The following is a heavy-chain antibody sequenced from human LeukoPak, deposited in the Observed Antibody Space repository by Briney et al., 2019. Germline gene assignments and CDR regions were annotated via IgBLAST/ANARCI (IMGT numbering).Heavy chain of an antibody. CDR2: IYYSGST. D-gene: IGHD3-22*01. CDR1: GGSISSGDYY. J-gene: IGHJ4*02. Sequence: SETLSLTCTVSGGSISSGDYYWSWIRQPPGKGLEWIGYIYYSGSTYYNPSLKSRVTISVDTSKNQFSLKLSSVTAADTAVYYCARGRTNYYDSSGYSRWGQGTLVTVSS. CDR3: ARGRTNYYDSSGYSR. V-gene: IGHV4-30-4*08.